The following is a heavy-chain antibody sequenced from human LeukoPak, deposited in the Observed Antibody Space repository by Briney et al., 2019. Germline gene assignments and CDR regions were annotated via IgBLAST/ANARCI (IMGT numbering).Heavy chain of an antibody. CDR3: ARDPRIKDHSSGYDDY. CDR2: IIPILGIA. D-gene: IGHD3-22*01. CDR1: GGTFSSYT. V-gene: IGHV1-69*04. J-gene: IGHJ4*02. Sequence: SVKVSCKASGGTFSSYTISWVRQPPGQGLAWMGRIIPILGIANYAQKLQGRVTITADKSTTTAYMELSRLRSEDTAVYYCARDPRIKDHSSGYDDYWGQGTLVTVSS.